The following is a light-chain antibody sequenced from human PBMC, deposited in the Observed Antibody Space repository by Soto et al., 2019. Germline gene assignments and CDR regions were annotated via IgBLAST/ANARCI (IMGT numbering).Light chain of an antibody. CDR2: RNH. CDR3: ATWDDSLSGYV. CDR1: NFNIGSNY. Sequence: QSVLTQPPSASGTPGQRVTISCSGSNFNIGSNYVYWYQQLPGTAPTLLIYRNHQRPSGVPDRFSGSKSGTSASLAISGRRSEDEADYYCATWDDSLSGYVFGTGTKLTVL. V-gene: IGLV1-47*01. J-gene: IGLJ1*01.